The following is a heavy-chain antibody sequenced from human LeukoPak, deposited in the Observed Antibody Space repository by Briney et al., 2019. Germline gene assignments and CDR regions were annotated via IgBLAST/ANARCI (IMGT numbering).Heavy chain of an antibody. V-gene: IGHV6-1*01. Sequence: SQTLSLTCAISGDSVSSNSAAWNWIRQSPSRGLEWLGRTYYRSKWYNDYAVSVKSRITIIPDTSKNQFSLQLNSVTPEDTAVYHCARITGTYVLGPFDYWGQGTLVTVSS. CDR1: GDSVSSNSAA. CDR2: TYYRSKWYN. CDR3: ARITGTYVLGPFDY. D-gene: IGHD1-7*01. J-gene: IGHJ4*02.